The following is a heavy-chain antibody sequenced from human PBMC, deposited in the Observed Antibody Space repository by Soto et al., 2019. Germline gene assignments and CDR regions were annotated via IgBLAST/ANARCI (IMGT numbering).Heavy chain of an antibody. CDR1: GDSISSSDYY. V-gene: IGHV4-39*01. J-gene: IGHJ4*02. CDR3: ARHCTGSSCYGLFF. CDR2: AYYSGNT. D-gene: IGHD1-1*01. Sequence: QLQESGPGLVKPSETLSLTCRVSGDSISSSDYYWGWIRQSPGAGLEWIGSAYYSGNTYYNPSFRGRVTISVDTSKNSFSVKLRSVTASDTAVYYCARHCTGSSCYGLFFWGQGALVTVSS.